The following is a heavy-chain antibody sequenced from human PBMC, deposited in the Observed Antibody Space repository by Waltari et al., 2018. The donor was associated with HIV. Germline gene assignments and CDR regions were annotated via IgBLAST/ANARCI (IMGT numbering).Heavy chain of an antibody. CDR2: IYSGGST. Sequence: EVQLVETGGGLIQPGGSLRLSCAASGFTVSSNYMSWVRQAPGKGLEWVSFIYSGGSTYYADSVKGRLTISRDNSKNTLYLQMNSLRAEDTAVYYCASSPSSGTRNDYWGQGTLVTVSS. CDR1: GFTVSSNY. CDR3: ASSPSSGTRNDY. D-gene: IGHD3-22*01. V-gene: IGHV3-53*02. J-gene: IGHJ4*02.